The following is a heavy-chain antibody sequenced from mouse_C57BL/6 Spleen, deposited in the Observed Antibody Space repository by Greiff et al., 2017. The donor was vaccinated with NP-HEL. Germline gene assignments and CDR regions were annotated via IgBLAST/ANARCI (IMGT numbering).Heavy chain of an antibody. Sequence: QVQLQQPGAELVKPGASVKMSCKASGYTFTSYWITWVKQRLGQGLEWIGDIYPGSGSTNYNEKFKSKATLTVDTSSSTAYMQLSSLTSEDSAVYYCSRREDYDLGAMDYWGQGTSVTVSS. D-gene: IGHD2-4*01. V-gene: IGHV1-55*01. CDR1: GYTFTSYW. CDR2: IYPGSGST. CDR3: SRREDYDLGAMDY. J-gene: IGHJ4*01.